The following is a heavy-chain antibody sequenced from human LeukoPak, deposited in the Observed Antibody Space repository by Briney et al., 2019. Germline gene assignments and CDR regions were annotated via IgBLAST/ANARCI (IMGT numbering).Heavy chain of an antibody. V-gene: IGHV3-23*01. CDR3: AKDIKVVVPAATCFDY. CDR1: GFTFDDYG. D-gene: IGHD2-2*01. CDR2: INWNGGST. J-gene: IGHJ4*02. Sequence: GGSLRLSCAASGFTFDDYGMSWVRHAPGKGLEWVSGINWNGGSTYYADSVKGRFTISRDNSKNTLYLQMNSLRAEDTAVYYCAKDIKVVVPAATCFDYWGQGTLVTVSS.